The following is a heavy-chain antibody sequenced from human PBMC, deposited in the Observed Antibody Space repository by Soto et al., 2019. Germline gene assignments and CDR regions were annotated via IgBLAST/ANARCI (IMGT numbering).Heavy chain of an antibody. CDR3: AKDHYDFWSGYYRGYFDY. J-gene: IGHJ4*02. D-gene: IGHD3-3*01. Sequence: QVQLVESGGGVVQPGRSLRLSCAASGFTFISYGMHWVRQAPGKGLEWVAVISYDGSNKYYADSVKGRFTISRDNSKNTLYLQMNSLRAEDTAVYYCAKDHYDFWSGYYRGYFDYWGQGTLVTVSS. V-gene: IGHV3-30*18. CDR1: GFTFISYG. CDR2: ISYDGSNK.